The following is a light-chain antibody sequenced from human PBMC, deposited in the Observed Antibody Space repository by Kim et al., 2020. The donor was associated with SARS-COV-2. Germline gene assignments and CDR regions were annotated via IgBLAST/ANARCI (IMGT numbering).Light chain of an antibody. CDR3: QAWDSSTYG. CDR2: QDS. V-gene: IGLV3-1*01. CDR1: KLGDKY. Sequence: SYELTQPPSVSVSPGQTASITCSGDKLGDKYACWYQQKPGQCPVLVIYQDSKRPSGIPERFSGSNSGNTATLTISGTQPMDEADYYCQAWDSSTYGFGTG. J-gene: IGLJ1*01.